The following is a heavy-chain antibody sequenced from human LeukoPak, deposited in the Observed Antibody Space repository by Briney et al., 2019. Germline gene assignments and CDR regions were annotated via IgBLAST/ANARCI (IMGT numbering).Heavy chain of an antibody. V-gene: IGHV3-53*01. CDR2: IYSGGST. CDR3: ARVEQWLVGNAFDI. CDR1: GFTVSSNY. J-gene: IGHJ3*02. Sequence: PGGSLRLSCAASGFTVSSNYMSWVRQAPGKGLEWVSVIYSGGSTYYADSVKGRFTISRDNSKNTLYPQMNSLRAEDTAVYYCARVEQWLVGNAFDIWGQGTMVTVSS. D-gene: IGHD6-19*01.